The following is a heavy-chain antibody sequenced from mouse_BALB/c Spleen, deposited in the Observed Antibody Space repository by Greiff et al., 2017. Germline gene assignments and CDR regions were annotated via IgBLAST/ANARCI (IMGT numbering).Heavy chain of an antibody. CDR1: GFTFSSYA. D-gene: IGHD2-3*01. J-gene: IGHJ2*01. CDR2: ISSGGST. Sequence: EVQLVESGGGLVKPGGSLKLSCAASGFTFSSYAMSWVRQTPEKRLEWVASISSGGSTYYPDSVKGRFTISRDNARNILYLQMSSLRSEDTAMYYCARGDDGYDYFDYWGQGTTLTVSS. CDR3: ARGDDGYDYFDY. V-gene: IGHV5-6-5*01.